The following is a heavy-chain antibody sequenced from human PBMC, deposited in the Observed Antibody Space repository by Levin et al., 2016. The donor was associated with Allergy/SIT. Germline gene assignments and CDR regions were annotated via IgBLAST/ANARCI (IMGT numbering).Heavy chain of an antibody. D-gene: IGHD5-18*01. J-gene: IGHJ4*02. Sequence: GESLKISCATSGFTLSSYWMSWVRQAPGKGLEWVANINQDGSQKYYVDSVQGRFTISRDNAKHSLYLQMNNLRAEDTAVYYCARLGWIQLWFFDYWGQGTLVTVSS. CDR1: GFTLSSYW. V-gene: IGHV3-7*01. CDR3: ARLGWIQLWFFDY. CDR2: INQDGSQK.